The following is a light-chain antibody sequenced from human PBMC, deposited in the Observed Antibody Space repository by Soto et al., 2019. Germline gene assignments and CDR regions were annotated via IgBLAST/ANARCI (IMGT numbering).Light chain of an antibody. CDR1: QGISSY. V-gene: IGKV1-9*01. CDR3: QQLNSYPRGT. J-gene: IGKJ1*01. Sequence: DIQLTQSQSFLSASVGDRVTITCRASQGISSYLAWYQQKPGKAPKLLIYAASTLQSGVPSRFSGSGSGTEFTFTISSLQPEDFATYYCQQLNSYPRGTFGQGTKVEIK. CDR2: AAS.